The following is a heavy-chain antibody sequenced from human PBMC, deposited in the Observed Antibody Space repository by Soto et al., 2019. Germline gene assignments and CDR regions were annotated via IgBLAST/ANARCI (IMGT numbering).Heavy chain of an antibody. J-gene: IGHJ6*02. CDR3: ASVRFLEWSQHLPRGGYYYYGMDV. D-gene: IGHD3-3*01. V-gene: IGHV1-8*01. CDR1: GYTFTSYD. Sequence: ASVKVSCKASGYTFTSYDINWVRQATGQGLEWMGWMNPNSGNTGYAQKFQGRVTMTRNTSISTAYMELSSLRSEDTAVYYCASVRFLEWSQHLPRGGYYYYGMDVWGQGTTVTVSS. CDR2: MNPNSGNT.